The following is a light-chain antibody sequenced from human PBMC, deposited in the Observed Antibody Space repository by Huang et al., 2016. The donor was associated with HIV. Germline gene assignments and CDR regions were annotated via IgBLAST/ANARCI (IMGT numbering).Light chain of an antibody. V-gene: IGKV1-9*01. J-gene: IGKJ4*01. CDR1: QDINTS. Sequence: IQLTQSPSSLAASIGDRVTITCRASQDINTSLAWYQQRPGKAPKILIFAASTLQPGGPSRFSGGGSGTDFTLTISNLQPEDFASYYCQQLNTYPITFGGGTEVEI. CDR3: QQLNTYPIT. CDR2: AAS.